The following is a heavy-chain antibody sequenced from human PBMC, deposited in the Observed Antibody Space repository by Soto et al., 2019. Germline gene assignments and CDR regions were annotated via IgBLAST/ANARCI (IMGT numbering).Heavy chain of an antibody. CDR1: GYPFTNYY. J-gene: IGHJ4*02. CDR3: ARPPGYISDWHYFDL. Sequence: GSVKVSFKASGYPFTNYYMHWVRQAPGQGFEWLGRISPKSGGTNYAQKFQGRVTMTWDTSLKTAYMELSSLISEDTAVYYCARPPGYISDWHYFDLWGQGTMVTVSS. D-gene: IGHD2-21*02. CDR2: ISPKSGGT. V-gene: IGHV1-2*02.